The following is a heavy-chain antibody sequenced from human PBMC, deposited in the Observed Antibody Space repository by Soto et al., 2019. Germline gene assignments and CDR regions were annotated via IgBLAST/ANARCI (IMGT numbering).Heavy chain of an antibody. J-gene: IGHJ4*02. D-gene: IGHD6-19*01. CDR2: ISGSGGST. Sequence: GGSLGLSCAASGFTFSSYAMGWFRQAPGKGLEWVSAISGSGGSTYYADSVKGRFTISRDNSKNTLYLQMNSLRAEDTAVYYCAKYRKLIAVAGVFDYWGQGTLVTVS. CDR1: GFTFSSYA. V-gene: IGHV3-23*01. CDR3: AKYRKLIAVAGVFDY.